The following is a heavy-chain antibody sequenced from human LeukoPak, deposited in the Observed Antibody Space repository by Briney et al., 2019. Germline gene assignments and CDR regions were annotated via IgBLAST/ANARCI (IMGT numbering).Heavy chain of an antibody. J-gene: IGHJ4*02. CDR1: GFTFSDYH. D-gene: IGHD2-21*02. CDR2: IRASSTHT. Sequence: GGSLRLSCAASGFTFSDYHMSWIRQAPGKGLEWVSYIRASSTHTNNADSVKGRFTISRDNAKNSLFLQMNNLRAEDTAVYYCARIRGGDWQFDYWGQATLVTVSS. V-gene: IGHV3-11*03. CDR3: ARIRGGDWQFDY.